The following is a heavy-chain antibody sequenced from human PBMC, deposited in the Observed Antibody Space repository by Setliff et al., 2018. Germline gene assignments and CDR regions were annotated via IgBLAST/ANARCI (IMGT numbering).Heavy chain of an antibody. CDR2: IYYSGST. CDR3: ARALGATITHFDY. V-gene: IGHV4-39*01. J-gene: IGHJ4*02. Sequence: PSETLSLTCTVSGGSISSSSYYWGWIRQPPGKGLEWIGSIYYSGSTYYNPSLKSRVTISVDTSKNQFSLKLSSVTAADTAVYYCARALGATITHFDYWGQGTLVTAPQ. CDR1: GGSISSSSYY. D-gene: IGHD1-26*01.